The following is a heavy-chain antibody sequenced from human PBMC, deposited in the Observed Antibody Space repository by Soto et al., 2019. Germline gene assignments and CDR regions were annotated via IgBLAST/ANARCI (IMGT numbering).Heavy chain of an antibody. CDR1: GFTFSDYF. J-gene: IGHJ5*02. D-gene: IGHD2-2*01. CDR2: ISGSSDNI. Sequence: QVQLVESGGGVVKPAGSLRLSCAASGFTFSDYFMSWIRQAPGKGLEWVSFISGSSDNIKYADSVKGRFTISSDNAKNSLYLQMNSLRAEDTAVYYCVRDSARIVVVPRVDGDNWFDPWGQGTLVTVSS. CDR3: VRDSARIVVVPRVDGDNWFDP. V-gene: IGHV3-11*06.